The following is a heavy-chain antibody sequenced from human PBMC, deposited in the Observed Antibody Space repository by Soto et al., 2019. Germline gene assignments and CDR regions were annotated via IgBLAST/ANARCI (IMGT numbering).Heavy chain of an antibody. CDR2: ISYDGSNK. CDR3: AKALRVTTNYYYYYGMDV. Sequence: QVQLVESGGGVVQPGRSLRLSCAASGFTFSSYGMHWVRQAPGKGLEWVAVISYDGSNKYYADSVKGRFTISRDNSKNPLYLQMNSLRAEDTAVYYCAKALRVTTNYYYYYGMDVWGQGTTVTVSS. CDR1: GFTFSSYG. D-gene: IGHD4-17*01. J-gene: IGHJ6*02. V-gene: IGHV3-30*18.